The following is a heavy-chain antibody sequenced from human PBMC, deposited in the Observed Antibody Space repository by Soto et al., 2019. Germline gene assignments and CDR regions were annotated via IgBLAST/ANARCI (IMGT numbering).Heavy chain of an antibody. J-gene: IGHJ6*02. CDR1: GFTLTTYT. CDR3: VRERGLSSFYGMDV. D-gene: IGHD3-10*01. Sequence: LRLSCEASGFTLTTYTMNWVRQASGKGLEWVSSITSSSGHIYYADSVKGRFTISRDNARNSLYLQMNSLRAEDTAVYYCVRERGLSSFYGMDVWGQGTTVTVSS. V-gene: IGHV3-21*01. CDR2: ITSSSGHI.